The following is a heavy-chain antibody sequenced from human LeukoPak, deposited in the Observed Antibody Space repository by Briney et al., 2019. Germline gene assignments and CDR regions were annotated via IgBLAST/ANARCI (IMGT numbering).Heavy chain of an antibody. J-gene: IGHJ4*02. V-gene: IGHV3-53*01. CDR2: IYSGGST. D-gene: IGHD1-26*01. Sequence: GGSLRLSCAASGFTVSNNYMSWVRQAPGKGLEWVSVIYSGGSTYYADSVKGRFIISSDNYKSTLHLLMNSRRADDTAAYYCGRVEYSGSHYLFALWGQGTLVTVSS. CDR1: GFTVSNNY. CDR3: GRVEYSGSHYLFAL.